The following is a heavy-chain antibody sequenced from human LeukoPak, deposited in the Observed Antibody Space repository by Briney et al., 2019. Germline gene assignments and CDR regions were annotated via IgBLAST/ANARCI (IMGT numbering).Heavy chain of an antibody. J-gene: IGHJ3*02. Sequence: SETLSLTCTVSGGSINSYYWTWIRQPPGKGLEWIGYIYYSGSTNYNPSLKSRVTISVDTSKNQFSLKLSSVTAADTAVYYCARGRRLVDAFDIWGQGTMVTVSS. V-gene: IGHV4-59*01. CDR1: GGSINSYY. CDR2: IYYSGST. D-gene: IGHD6-19*01. CDR3: ARGRRLVDAFDI.